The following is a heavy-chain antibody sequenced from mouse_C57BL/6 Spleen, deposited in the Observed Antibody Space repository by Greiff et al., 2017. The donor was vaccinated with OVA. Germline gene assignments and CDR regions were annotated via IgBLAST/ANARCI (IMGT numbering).Heavy chain of an antibody. CDR3: ASNCEMERG. J-gene: IGHJ3*01. Sequence: VQLQQSGAELVKPGASVKLSCTASGFNIKDYYMHWVKQRTEQGLEWIGRIDPEDGETKYDPKFQGKATITADTSSNTAYLQLSSLTSEDTAVYYCASNCEMERGWGQGTLVTVSA. CDR2: IDPEDGET. CDR1: GFNIKDYY. D-gene: IGHD4-1*02. V-gene: IGHV14-2*01.